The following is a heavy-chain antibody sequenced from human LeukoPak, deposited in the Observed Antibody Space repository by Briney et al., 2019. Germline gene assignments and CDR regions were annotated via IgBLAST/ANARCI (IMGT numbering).Heavy chain of an antibody. J-gene: IGHJ4*02. Sequence: PSETLSLTCAVYGGSFSGYYWSWIRQPPGKGLEWIGEINHSGSTNYNPSLKSRVTISVDTSKNQFSLRLNSVTAADTAMYYCVKSGGYGLIDYWGQGTLVTVSS. D-gene: IGHD1-26*01. CDR1: GGSFSGYY. CDR3: VKSGGYGLIDY. V-gene: IGHV4-34*01. CDR2: INHSGST.